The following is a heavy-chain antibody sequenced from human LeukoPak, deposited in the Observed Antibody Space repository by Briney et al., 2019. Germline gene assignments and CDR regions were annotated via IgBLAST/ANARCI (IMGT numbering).Heavy chain of an antibody. CDR1: GGTFSSYA. J-gene: IGHJ4*02. D-gene: IGHD2-8*01. CDR3: ARGCTNGVCYFDY. CDR2: IIPIFGTA. Sequence: SVKVSCKASGGTFSSYAISWVRQAPGQGLEWMGGIIPIFGTANYAQKFQGRVTITTDESTSTAYLELSSPRSEDTAVYYCARGCTNGVCYFDYWGQGTLVTVSS. V-gene: IGHV1-69*05.